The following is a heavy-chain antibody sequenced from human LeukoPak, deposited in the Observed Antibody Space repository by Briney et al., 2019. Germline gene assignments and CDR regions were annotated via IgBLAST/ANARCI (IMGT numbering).Heavy chain of an antibody. CDR2: MNPNSGNT. Sequence: GASVKVSCKASGYTFTSYDINWVRQATGQGLEWMGWMNPNSGNTGYAQKVQGRVTMTRNTPISTAYMELSSLRSEDTAVYYCARGTYDYVWGSYQDFDYWGQGTLVTVSS. V-gene: IGHV1-8*01. D-gene: IGHD3-16*02. J-gene: IGHJ4*02. CDR3: ARGTYDYVWGSYQDFDY. CDR1: GYTFTSYD.